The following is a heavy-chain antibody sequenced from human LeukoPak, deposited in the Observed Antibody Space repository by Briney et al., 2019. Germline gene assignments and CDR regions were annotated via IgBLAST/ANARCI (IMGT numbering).Heavy chain of an antibody. J-gene: IGHJ4*02. CDR3: ARSSLGY. D-gene: IGHD7-27*01. V-gene: IGHV1-2*02. CDR1: GYTFTGYY. CDR2: INPNGGGT. Sequence: ASVKVSGKASGYTFTGYYIHWVRQAPAQGLEWMGWINPNGGGTNFAQKFQGRVTLTRDTSISTAYMELTSLTSDDTALYYCARSSLGYWGQGTLVTVSS.